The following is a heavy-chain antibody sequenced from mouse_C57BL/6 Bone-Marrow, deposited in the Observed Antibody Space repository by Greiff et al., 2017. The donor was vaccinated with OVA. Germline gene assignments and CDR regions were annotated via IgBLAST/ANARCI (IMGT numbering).Heavy chain of an antibody. CDR3: TTLYYYGSSYGY. V-gene: IGHV14-1*01. D-gene: IGHD1-1*01. CDR2: IDPEDGAT. CDR1: GFNIKDYY. Sequence: VQLQQSGAELVRPGASVKLSCTASGFNIKDYYMHWVKQRPEQGLEWIGRIDPEDGATEYAPQFQGKATMTADTSSNTSYLQLSSLTSEDTAVYYCTTLYYYGSSYGYWGQGTTLTVTA. J-gene: IGHJ2*01.